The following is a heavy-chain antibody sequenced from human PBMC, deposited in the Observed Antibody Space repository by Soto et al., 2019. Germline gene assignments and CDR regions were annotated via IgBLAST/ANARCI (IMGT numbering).Heavy chain of an antibody. CDR3: AARSWFAGDAFDI. CDR1: GFTFTSSA. CDR2: IVVGSGNT. V-gene: IGHV1-58*01. Sequence: SVKVSCKASGFTFTSSAVQWVRQARGQRLEWIGWIVVGSGNTNYAQKFQERVTITRDMSTSTAYMELSSLRSEDTAVYYCAARSWFAGDAFDIWGQGTMVTVSS. D-gene: IGHD3-22*01. J-gene: IGHJ3*02.